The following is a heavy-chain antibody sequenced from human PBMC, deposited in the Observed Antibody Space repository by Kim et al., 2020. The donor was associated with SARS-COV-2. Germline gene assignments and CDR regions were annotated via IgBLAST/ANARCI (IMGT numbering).Heavy chain of an antibody. CDR2: IIPIFGTA. V-gene: IGHV1-69*13. CDR3: ARAIYTYYYDSSGYYSMSY. D-gene: IGHD3-22*01. J-gene: IGHJ4*02. Sequence: SVKVSCKASGGTFSSYAISWVRQAPGQGLEWMGGIIPIFGTANYAQKFQGRVTITADESTSTAYMELSSLRSEDTAVYYCARAIYTYYYDSSGYYSMSYWGQRTLVTVSS. CDR1: GGTFSSYA.